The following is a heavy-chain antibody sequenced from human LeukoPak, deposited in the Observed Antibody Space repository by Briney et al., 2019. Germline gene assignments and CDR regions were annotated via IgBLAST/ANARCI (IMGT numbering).Heavy chain of an antibody. CDR2: IYYSGST. D-gene: IGHD6-19*01. CDR1: GGSISSSSYY. Sequence: SETLSLTCTVSGGSISSSSYYWGWIRQPPGKGLEWIGSIYYSGSTNYNPSLKSRVTISVDTSKNQFSLKLSSVTAADTAVYYCATSYSSGWYWFDPWGQGTLVTVSS. CDR3: ATSYSSGWYWFDP. V-gene: IGHV4-39*07. J-gene: IGHJ5*02.